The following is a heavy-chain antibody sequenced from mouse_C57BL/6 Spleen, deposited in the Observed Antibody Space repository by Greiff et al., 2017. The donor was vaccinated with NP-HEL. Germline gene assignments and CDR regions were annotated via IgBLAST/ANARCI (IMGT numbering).Heavy chain of an antibody. CDR1: GFSLTSYG. Sequence: VQLQQSGPGLVQPSQSLSITCTVSGFSLTSYGVHWVRQSPGQGLEWLGVIWSGGSSDYNAPFISRLSISKDNSKSQVFFKMNSLQADDTAIDYCARNGGYYFDYWGQGTTLTVSS. V-gene: IGHV2-2*01. CDR3: ARNGGYYFDY. J-gene: IGHJ2*01. CDR2: IWSGGSS.